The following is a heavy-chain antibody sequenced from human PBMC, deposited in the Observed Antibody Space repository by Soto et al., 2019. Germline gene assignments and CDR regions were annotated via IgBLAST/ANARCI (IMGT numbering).Heavy chain of an antibody. D-gene: IGHD2-2*01. CDR3: ARQEELGYCSSSSCYDWFDP. Sequence: PSETLSLTCTVSGGSISPYYWNWIRQPPGKGLEWIGYIYYSGSTNYNPSLKSRVTISLDTSKNQFSLKLTSVTAADTAVYYCARQEELGYCSSSSCYDWFDPWGQGTLGTVSS. V-gene: IGHV4-59*08. CDR1: GGSISPYY. CDR2: IYYSGST. J-gene: IGHJ5*02.